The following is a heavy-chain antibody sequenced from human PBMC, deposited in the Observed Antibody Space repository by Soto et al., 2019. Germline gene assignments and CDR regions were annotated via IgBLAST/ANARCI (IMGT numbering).Heavy chain of an antibody. D-gene: IGHD3-10*01. V-gene: IGHV4-31*03. Sequence: QVQLQESGPGLVKPSQTLSLTCTVSDDSLTTNKYAWTWIRQNPEKGLEGIGYVYSNGNTRSSPSLQSRVSMSVDTSKSHFSLRLSSVTAADTAVYFCARASYFRPSGSYYFVSWGQGTLVTVSS. CDR3: ARASYFRPSGSYYFVS. CDR2: VYSNGNT. J-gene: IGHJ4*02. CDR1: DDSLTTNKYA.